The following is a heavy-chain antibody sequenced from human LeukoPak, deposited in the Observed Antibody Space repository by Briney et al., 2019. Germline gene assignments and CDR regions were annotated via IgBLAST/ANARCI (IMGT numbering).Heavy chain of an antibody. D-gene: IGHD5-18*01. J-gene: IGHJ4*02. Sequence: PGGSLRLSCTASGFTFSDYYMSWIRQAPGKGLEWISYISTTRSTIYYGDSVKGRFTTSRDNAKNSLYLQMNSLRAEDTAVYYCARGPLDTPFDYWGQGTLVTVSS. V-gene: IGHV3-11*01. CDR1: GFTFSDYY. CDR2: ISTTRSTI. CDR3: ARGPLDTPFDY.